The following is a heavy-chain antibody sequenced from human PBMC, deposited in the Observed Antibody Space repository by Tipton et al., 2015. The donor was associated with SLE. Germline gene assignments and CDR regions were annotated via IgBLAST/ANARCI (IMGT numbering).Heavy chain of an antibody. CDR1: GFTFSDHY. J-gene: IGHJ4*02. Sequence: LRLSCAASGFTFSDHYMDWVRQAPGKGLEWIGYIYYSGSTFYNPSLKSRVSISADTSKNQFSLKLSSVTAADTAVYYCARDQWDSSGDGYFDSWGQGTLVTVSS. D-gene: IGHD3-22*01. CDR2: IYYSGST. V-gene: IGHV4-30-4*08. CDR3: ARDQWDSSGDGYFDS.